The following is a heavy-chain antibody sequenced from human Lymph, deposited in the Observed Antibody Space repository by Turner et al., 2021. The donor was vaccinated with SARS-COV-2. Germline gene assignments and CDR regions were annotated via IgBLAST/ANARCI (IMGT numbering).Heavy chain of an antibody. J-gene: IGHJ4*02. Sequence: EVQMVEYGGGRVQPGRSVTLSCAASGYTLDDYAMHWVRQAPGKGLEWVSGINWDSGSIAYAESLKGRFTITRDNSKNTLYLQLNSLRAEDTALYYCAKGWAGKYYSCFDNWGQGTLVTVSS. V-gene: IGHV3-9*01. CDR1: GYTLDDYA. CDR2: INWDSGSI. D-gene: IGHD2-21*01. CDR3: AKGWAGKYYSCFDN.